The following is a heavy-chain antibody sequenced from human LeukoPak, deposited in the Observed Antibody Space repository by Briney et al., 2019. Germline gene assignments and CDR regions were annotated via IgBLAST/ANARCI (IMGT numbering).Heavy chain of an antibody. CDR2: ISWNSGSI. J-gene: IGHJ4*02. V-gene: IGHV3-9*01. D-gene: IGHD3-22*01. Sequence: PGGSLRLSCAASGFTFDDYAMHWVRQAPGKGLEWVSGISWNSGSIGYADSVKGRFTISRDNAKNSLYLQMNSLRAEDTALYYCAKGEEGDSSGYYSFWGQGTLVTVSS. CDR1: GFTFDDYA. CDR3: AKGEEGDSSGYYSF.